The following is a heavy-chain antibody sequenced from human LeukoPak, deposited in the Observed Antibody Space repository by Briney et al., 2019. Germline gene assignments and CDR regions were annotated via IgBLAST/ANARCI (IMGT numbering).Heavy chain of an antibody. D-gene: IGHD6-25*01. CDR1: VDSLSDYF. J-gene: IGHJ4*02. CDR3: VRDEEHNSGWHGPIFEK. CDR2: ISPSGST. V-gene: IGHV4-4*07. Sequence: SETLSHTCTVSVDSLSDYFWSWIRQPAGKGREWIGRISPSGSTNYNSSLPSRVAMSIDTSKMQFSLHLTSMTAADTAVYYCVRDEEHNSGWHGPIFEKWGQGVLVIVSS.